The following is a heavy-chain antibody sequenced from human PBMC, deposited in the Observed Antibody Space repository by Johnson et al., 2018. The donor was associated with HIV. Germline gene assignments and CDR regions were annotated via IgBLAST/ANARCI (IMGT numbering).Heavy chain of an antibody. J-gene: IGHJ3*02. CDR3: AREGGIVLSPGSFDI. V-gene: IGHV3-20*04. D-gene: IGHD2-8*01. CDR2: INWNGGNT. CDR1: GFTFDDYG. Sequence: VLLVESGGGVVRPGGSLRLSCAASGFTFDDYGMSWVRQAPGKGLEWVSGINWNGGNTGYADSVKGRFTISRDNAKNSLYLQMNSLRAEDTAVYYCAREGGIVLSPGSFDIWGQGTMVTVSS.